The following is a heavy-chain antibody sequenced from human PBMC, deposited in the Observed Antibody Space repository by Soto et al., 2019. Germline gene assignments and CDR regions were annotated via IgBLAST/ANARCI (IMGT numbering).Heavy chain of an antibody. V-gene: IGHV3-33*01. CDR1: GFTFSSYG. CDR3: ARDSERGELRYYYYGMDV. J-gene: IGHJ6*02. Sequence: QVQLVESGGGVVQPGRSLRLSCAASGFTFSSYGMHWVRQAPGKGLEWVAVIWYDGSNKYYADSVKGRFTISRDNSKNTLYLQMNSLRAEDTAVYYCARDSERGELRYYYYGMDVWGQGTTVTVSS. D-gene: IGHD1-7*01. CDR2: IWYDGSNK.